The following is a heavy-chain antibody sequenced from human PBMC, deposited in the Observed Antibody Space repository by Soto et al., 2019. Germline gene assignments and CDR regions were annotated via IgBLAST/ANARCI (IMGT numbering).Heavy chain of an antibody. V-gene: IGHV4-31*03. Sequence: SETQSLTCTVSGGSISSGGYYWSWIRQHPGKGLEWIGYIYYSGSTYYNPSLKSRVTISVDTSKNQFSLKLSSVTAADTAVYYCAGVVAATWYYMDVWGKGTTVTVSS. D-gene: IGHD2-15*01. CDR1: GGSISSGGYY. CDR2: IYYSGST. J-gene: IGHJ6*03. CDR3: AGVVAATWYYMDV.